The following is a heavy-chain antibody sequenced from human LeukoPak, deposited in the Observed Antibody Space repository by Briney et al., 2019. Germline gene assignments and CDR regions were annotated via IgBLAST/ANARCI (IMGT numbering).Heavy chain of an antibody. CDR3: ARMDIVVVPAATHSSYNWFDP. D-gene: IGHD2-2*03. CDR2: INNSGST. CDR1: GGSFSGYY. J-gene: IGHJ5*02. Sequence: SETLSLTCAVYGGSFSGYYWSWIRQPPGKGLEWIGEINNSGSTNYNPSPKSRVTISVDTSKNQFSLKLSSVTAADTAVYYCARMDIVVVPAATHSSYNWFDPWGQGTLVTVSS. V-gene: IGHV4-34*01.